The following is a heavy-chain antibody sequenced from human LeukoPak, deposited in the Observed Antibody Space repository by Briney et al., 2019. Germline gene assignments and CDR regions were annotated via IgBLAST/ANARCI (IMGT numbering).Heavy chain of an antibody. Sequence: PGGSLRLSCAASGFTFSSYGMHWVRQAPGKGLEWVAVISYDGSNKYYADSVKGRFTISRDNSKNTLYLQMNSLRAEDTAVYYCAKRNYCGGDCYSRGRFRDYYGMDVWGQGTTVTVSS. CDR2: ISYDGSNK. CDR3: AKRNYCGGDCYSRGRFRDYYGMDV. V-gene: IGHV3-30*18. CDR1: GFTFSSYG. J-gene: IGHJ6*02. D-gene: IGHD2-21*02.